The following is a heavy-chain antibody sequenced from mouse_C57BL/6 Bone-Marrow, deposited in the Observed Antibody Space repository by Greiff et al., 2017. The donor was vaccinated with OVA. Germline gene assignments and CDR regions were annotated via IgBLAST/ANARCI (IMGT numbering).Heavy chain of an antibody. Sequence: DVKLVESGGGLVQSGRSLRLSCATSGFTFSDFYMEWVRQAPGKGLEWIAASRNKANDYTTEYSAAVKGRFIVSIDTSQSILYLQMNALRAEDTAIYYCARDATNWDYFDYWGQGTTLTVSS. J-gene: IGHJ2*01. CDR2: SRNKANDYTT. CDR3: ARDATNWDYFDY. V-gene: IGHV7-1*01. D-gene: IGHD4-1*01. CDR1: GFTFSDFY.